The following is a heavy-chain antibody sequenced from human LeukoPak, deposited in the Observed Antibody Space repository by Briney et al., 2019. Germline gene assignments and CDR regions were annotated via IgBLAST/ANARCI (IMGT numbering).Heavy chain of an antibody. Sequence: GGSLRLSCAASGFTFSSYEMNWVRQAPGKGLEWISYITSSGRTTYYADSVKGRFTISRDNAKNSLYLQMESLRVEDTSLYYCVRGGHVAENWFDPWGQGTLVTVSS. V-gene: IGHV3-48*03. CDR2: ITSSGRTT. CDR3: VRGGHVAENWFDP. D-gene: IGHD2-15*01. J-gene: IGHJ5*02. CDR1: GFTFSSYE.